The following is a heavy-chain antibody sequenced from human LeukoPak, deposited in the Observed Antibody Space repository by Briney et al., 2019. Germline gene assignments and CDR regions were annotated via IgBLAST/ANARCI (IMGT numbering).Heavy chain of an antibody. V-gene: IGHV3-23*01. Sequence: GGSLRLSCAASGFTFSSYAMSWVRQAPGKGLEWVSTISTTGGNTYYADSVKGRFTISRDNSKNTLYLQMNSLRAEDTAVYYCAKDDMASDYVWGSYRRPFDYWGQGTLVTVSS. J-gene: IGHJ4*02. CDR1: GFTFSSYA. CDR2: ISTTGGNT. D-gene: IGHD3-16*02. CDR3: AKDDMASDYVWGSYRRPFDY.